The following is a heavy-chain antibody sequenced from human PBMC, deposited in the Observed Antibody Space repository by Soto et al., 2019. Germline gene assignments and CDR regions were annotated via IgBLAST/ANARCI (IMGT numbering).Heavy chain of an antibody. Sequence: GESLKISCKGSGYKFTNYWLSWVRQTPGKGLEWMGRIDPSDSYINYSPSFRGHVTISIDESISTAHLQWSSLKASDTATYYCAIVTAETAYHYFDFWGQGTLVT. CDR2: IDPSDSYI. CDR3: AIVTAETAYHYFDF. CDR1: GYKFTNYW. J-gene: IGHJ4*02. D-gene: IGHD1-1*01. V-gene: IGHV5-10-1*01.